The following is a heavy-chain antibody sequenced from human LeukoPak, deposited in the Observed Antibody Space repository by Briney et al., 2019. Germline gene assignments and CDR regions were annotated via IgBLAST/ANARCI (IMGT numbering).Heavy chain of an antibody. D-gene: IGHD4-23*01. CDR3: ATLTTVVTAYYFDY. V-gene: IGHV4-38-2*02. CDR2: IYHSGST. CDR1: GYSISSGYY. J-gene: IGHJ4*02. Sequence: SETLSLTCTVSGYSISSGYYWGWIRQPPGKGLEWIGSIYHSGSTYYNPSLKSRVTISVDTSKNQFSLKLSSVTAADTAVYYCATLTTVVTAYYFDYWGQGTLVTVSS.